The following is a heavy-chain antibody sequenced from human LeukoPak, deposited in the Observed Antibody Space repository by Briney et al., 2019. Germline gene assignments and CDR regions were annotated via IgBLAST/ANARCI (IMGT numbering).Heavy chain of an antibody. J-gene: IGHJ6*03. CDR1: GFTFSSYG. V-gene: IGHV3-30*02. D-gene: IGHD5-24*01. Sequence: GGSLRLSCAASGFTFSSYGMHWVRQAPGKGLEWVAFIRYDGSNKYYADSVKGRFTISRDNSKNTLYLQMNSLRAEDTAVYYCAKDGYNSVMGYYYYYMDVWGKGTTVTISS. CDR3: AKDGYNSVMGYYYYYMDV. CDR2: IRYDGSNK.